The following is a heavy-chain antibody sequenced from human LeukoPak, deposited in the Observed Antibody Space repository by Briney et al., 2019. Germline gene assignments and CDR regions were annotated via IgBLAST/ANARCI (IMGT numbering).Heavy chain of an antibody. D-gene: IGHD3-22*01. J-gene: IGHJ4*02. V-gene: IGHV3-48*03. CDR1: GFTFSSYE. Sequence: PGGSLRLSCAASGFTFSSYEMNWVRQAPGKGLEWVSYISSSGSTIYYADSVKGRFTTSRDNAKNSLYLQMNSLRAEDTAVYYCARERAYRDSSGYYRPTDYWGQGTLVTVSS. CDR3: ARERAYRDSSGYYRPTDY. CDR2: ISSSGSTI.